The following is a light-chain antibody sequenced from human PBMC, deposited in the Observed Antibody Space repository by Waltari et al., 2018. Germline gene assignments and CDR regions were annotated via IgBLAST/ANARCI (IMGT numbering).Light chain of an antibody. CDR1: NIGNKS. CDR2: DDG. V-gene: IGLV3-21*02. J-gene: IGLJ2*01. Sequence: SYVLTQPPSVSVAPGQTARITCGGNNIGNKSVHWYQQKPGQAPVLVVYDDGDRPSGIPGRFSGSNSGNTATLTISRVEVEDDADYYCQVWDSSSDHVLFGGGTMLTVL. CDR3: QVWDSSSDHVL.